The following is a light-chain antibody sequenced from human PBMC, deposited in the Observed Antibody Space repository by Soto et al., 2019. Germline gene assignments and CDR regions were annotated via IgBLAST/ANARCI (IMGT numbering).Light chain of an antibody. CDR2: EVS. CDR3: SSYSSSNTLDD. CDR1: SSDVGGYNY. J-gene: IGLJ1*01. V-gene: IGLV2-14*01. Sequence: QSVLTQPASVSGSPGQSITISCTGTSSDVGGYNYVSWYQQLPGKAPKLLIYEVSNRPSGVSNRFSGSKSGNTASLTISGLQAEDEADYYCSSYSSSNTLDDFGSATKVNVL.